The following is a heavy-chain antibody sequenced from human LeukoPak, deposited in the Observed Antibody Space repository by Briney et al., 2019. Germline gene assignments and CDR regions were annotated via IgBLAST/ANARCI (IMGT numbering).Heavy chain of an antibody. CDR3: ARVPTVTFFDY. V-gene: IGHV4-39*01. Sequence: PSETLSLTCTVSGGSISSSSYYWGWIRQPPGKGLEWIGSIYYSRSTYYNPSLKGRVTISVDASKNQISLKPSSVTAADTAVYYCARVPTVTFFDYWGQGTLVTVSS. D-gene: IGHD4-17*01. J-gene: IGHJ4*02. CDR1: GGSISSSSYY. CDR2: IYYSRST.